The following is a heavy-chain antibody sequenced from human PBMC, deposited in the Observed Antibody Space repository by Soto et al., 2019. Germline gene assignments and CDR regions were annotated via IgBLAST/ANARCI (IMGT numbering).Heavy chain of an antibody. CDR2: INPNSGGT. J-gene: IGHJ6*02. D-gene: IGHD6-13*01. CDR1: GYTFTGYY. CDR3: AREGAPIASAGNSSIYGMDV. Sequence: QVQLVQSGAEVKKPGASVKVSCKASGYTFTGYYMHWVRQAPGQGLEWMGWINPNSGGTNYAQKFQGWVTMTRDTSISTAYMELSRLRSDDTAVYYCAREGAPIASAGNSSIYGMDVWGQGTTVTVSS. V-gene: IGHV1-2*04.